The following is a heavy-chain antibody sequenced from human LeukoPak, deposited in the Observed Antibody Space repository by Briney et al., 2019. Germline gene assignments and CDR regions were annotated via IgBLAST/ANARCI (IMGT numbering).Heavy chain of an antibody. CDR3: ARDYGRSRDYGMDV. Sequence: GGSLRLSCAASGFTFSNYWMHWVRQAPGKGLVWVSRINSDGSSTTYADSVTGRFTISRDNAKNTLYLQMNSLRAEDTAVYYCARDYGRSRDYGMDVWGQGTTVTVSS. V-gene: IGHV3-74*01. CDR1: GFTFSNYW. D-gene: IGHD3-10*01. J-gene: IGHJ6*02. CDR2: INSDGSST.